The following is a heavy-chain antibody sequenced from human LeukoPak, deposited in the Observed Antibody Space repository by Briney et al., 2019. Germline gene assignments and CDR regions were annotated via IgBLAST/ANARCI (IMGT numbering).Heavy chain of an antibody. J-gene: IGHJ4*02. CDR1: GFTFSSYW. CDR2: IKQDGSEK. CDR3: ARDEAVAEPYFDY. D-gene: IGHD6-19*01. V-gene: IGHV3-7*01. Sequence: GGSLRLSCAASGFTFSSYWMSWVRQAPGKGLEWVANIKQDGSEKYYVDSVKGRFTISRDNAKNSLYLQMNSLRAEDTAVYYCARDEAVAEPYFDYWGQGTLVTVSS.